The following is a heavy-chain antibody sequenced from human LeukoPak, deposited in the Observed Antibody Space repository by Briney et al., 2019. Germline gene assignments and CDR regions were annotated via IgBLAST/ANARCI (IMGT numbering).Heavy chain of an antibody. CDR3: ARGCSGYYYVYAFDI. D-gene: IGHD3-22*01. CDR2: IYYSGST. V-gene: IGHV4-39*07. Sequence: SETLSLTCTVSGGSISSSSYYWGWIRQPPGKGLEWIGSIYYSGSTNYNPSLKSRATTSVDTSKNQFSLKLSSVTAADTAVYYCARGCSGYYYVYAFDIWGQGTMVTVSS. CDR1: GGSISSSSYY. J-gene: IGHJ3*02.